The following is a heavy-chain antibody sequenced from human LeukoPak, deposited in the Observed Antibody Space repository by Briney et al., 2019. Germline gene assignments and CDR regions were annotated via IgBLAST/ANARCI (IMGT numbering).Heavy chain of an antibody. D-gene: IGHD4-17*01. CDR3: AKPPALNDYGDY. CDR1: GFAFSSYA. J-gene: IGHJ4*02. CDR2: ISGSGGST. Sequence: PGGSLRLSCAASGFAFSSYAMSWVRQAPGKGLEWVSAISGSGGSTYYADSVKGRFTISRDNSKNTLYLQMNSLRAEDTAVYYCAKPPALNDYGDYWGQGTLVTVSS. V-gene: IGHV3-23*01.